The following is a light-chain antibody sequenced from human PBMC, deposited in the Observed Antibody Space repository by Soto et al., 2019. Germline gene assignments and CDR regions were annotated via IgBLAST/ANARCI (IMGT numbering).Light chain of an antibody. V-gene: IGKV3-15*01. CDR1: QSVSAY. CDR3: QQYNIWPSIT. J-gene: IGKJ5*01. Sequence: EVVMTQSPATLSVSPGEGATLSCRASQSVSAYLAWYQHKPGQAPRLLVYGASTRATGIPARFSGNGSGTEFTLTISSLQSEDFAVYYCQQYNIWPSITFGQGTRLEIK. CDR2: GAS.